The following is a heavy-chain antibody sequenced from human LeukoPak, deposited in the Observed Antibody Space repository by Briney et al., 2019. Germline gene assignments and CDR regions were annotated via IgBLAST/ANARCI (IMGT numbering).Heavy chain of an antibody. V-gene: IGHV1-18*01. CDR2: ISACNGNT. D-gene: IGHD3-22*01. CDR1: GYTFTSYG. CDR3: VRDLIDYYDSSGYYFDY. Sequence: ASVKVSCKASGYTFTSYGISWVRQAPGQGLEWMGWISACNGNTNYAQKLQGRVTMTTDTSTSTAYMELRSLRSDDTAVYYCVRDLIDYYDSSGYYFDYWGQGTLVTVSS. J-gene: IGHJ4*02.